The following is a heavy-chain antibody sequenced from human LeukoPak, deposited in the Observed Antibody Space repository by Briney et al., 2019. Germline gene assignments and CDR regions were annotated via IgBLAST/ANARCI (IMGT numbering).Heavy chain of an antibody. CDR3: AKDLTWNTADY. J-gene: IGHJ4*02. CDR1: GFTFSTSW. V-gene: IGHV3-74*01. Sequence: GGSLRLSCAASGFTFSTSWMHWFRQAPGKGLVWVSRINTDGRTTGYADSVRDRFTISRDNAKNTLYLQMNGLRAEDTAVYYCAKDLTWNTADYWGQGALVTVSS. D-gene: IGHD1/OR15-1a*01. CDR2: INTDGRTT.